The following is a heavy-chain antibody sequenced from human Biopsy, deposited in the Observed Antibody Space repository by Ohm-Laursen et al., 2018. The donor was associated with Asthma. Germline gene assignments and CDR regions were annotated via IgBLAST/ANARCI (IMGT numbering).Heavy chain of an antibody. CDR2: ISPIFGST. CDR1: GGTFNNYA. CDR3: AKARCYYYYCDMEV. V-gene: IGHV1-69*13. Sequence: GASVKVSCKPSGGTFNNYAINWVRQAPGQGLEWMGGISPIFGSTAYAQKFQGRVTITADVFTSTVYMELSGLRSEDTAVLYCAKARCYYYYCDMEVWGPGTVITVSS. J-gene: IGHJ6*02.